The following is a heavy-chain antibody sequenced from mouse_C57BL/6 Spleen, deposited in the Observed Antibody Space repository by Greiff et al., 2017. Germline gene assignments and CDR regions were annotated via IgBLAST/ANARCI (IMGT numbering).Heavy chain of an antibody. CDR3: ARDSGSSFWYYFDY. CDR1: GFTFSSYA. Sequence: EVNVVESGGGLVKPGGSLKLSCAASGFTFSSYAMSWVRQTPEKRLEWVATISDGGSYTYYPDNVKGRFTISRDNAKNNLYLQMSHLKSEDTAMYYCARDSGSSFWYYFDYWGQGTTLTVSS. J-gene: IGHJ2*01. D-gene: IGHD1-1*01. CDR2: ISDGGSYT. V-gene: IGHV5-4*01.